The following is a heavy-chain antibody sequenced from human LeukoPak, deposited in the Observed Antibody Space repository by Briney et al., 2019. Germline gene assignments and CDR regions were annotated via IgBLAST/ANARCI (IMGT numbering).Heavy chain of an antibody. V-gene: IGHV3-30-3*01. J-gene: IGHJ6*03. Sequence: PGGSLRLSCAASGFTFSSYAMHWVRQAPGKGLEWVAVISYDGSNKYYADSVKGRFTISRDNSKNTLYLQMNSLRAEDTAVYYCAKKQEWELLQYYYYYMDVWGKGTTVTVSS. CDR1: GFTFSSYA. CDR3: AKKQEWELLQYYYYYMDV. D-gene: IGHD1-26*01. CDR2: ISYDGSNK.